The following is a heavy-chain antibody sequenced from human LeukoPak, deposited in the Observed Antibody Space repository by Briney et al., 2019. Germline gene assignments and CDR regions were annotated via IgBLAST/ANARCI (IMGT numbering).Heavy chain of an antibody. CDR3: ARAEENNWFDP. V-gene: IGHV3-53*01. CDR2: IYSGGST. Sequence: TGGSLRLSCAASGFTVSSNYMSWVRQAPGKGLEWVSVIYSGGSTYYADSVKGRFTISRDNSKNTLYLQMNSLRAEDTAVYYCARAEENNWFDPWGQGTLVTVSS. CDR1: GFTVSSNY. J-gene: IGHJ5*02.